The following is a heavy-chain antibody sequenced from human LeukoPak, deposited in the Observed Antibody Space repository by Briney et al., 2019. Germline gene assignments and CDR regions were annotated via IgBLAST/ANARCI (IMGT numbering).Heavy chain of an antibody. J-gene: IGHJ5*02. Sequence: GALRLSCAASGFTFSTYSMNWVRQAPGKGLEWVSSISSSSSYIYYADSVRGRFTISRDNAKNSLYLQMNSLRADDTAVYYCARDNEYYDSSGYNYDFGWFDPWGQGTLVTVSS. D-gene: IGHD3-22*01. CDR3: ARDNEYYDSSGYNYDFGWFDP. CDR2: ISSSSSYI. CDR1: GFTFSTYS. V-gene: IGHV3-21*01.